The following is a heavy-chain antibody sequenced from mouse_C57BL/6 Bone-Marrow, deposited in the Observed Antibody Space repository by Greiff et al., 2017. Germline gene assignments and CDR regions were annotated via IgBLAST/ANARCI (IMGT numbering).Heavy chain of an antibody. J-gene: IGHJ3*01. V-gene: IGHV3-6*01. Sequence: VQLQQSGPGLVKPSQSLSLTCSVTGYSITSGYYWNWIRQFPGNKLEWRGYISYDGSNNYNPSLKNRISITRDTSKNQFFLKLNSVTTEDTATYYCARDAGYYGILWFAYWGQGTLVTVSA. CDR3: ARDAGYYGILWFAY. D-gene: IGHD2-1*01. CDR1: GYSITSGYY. CDR2: ISYDGSN.